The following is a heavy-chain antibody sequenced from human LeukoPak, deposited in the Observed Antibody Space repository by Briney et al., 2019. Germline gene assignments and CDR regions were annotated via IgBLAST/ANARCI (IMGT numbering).Heavy chain of an antibody. CDR2: INPYNGNT. Sequence: ASVTVSCTASGYTFSIYGISWVRQAPGQGLEWMGWINPYNGNTDYARMFQGKVTMTTDTSTSTAYMELRSLTSDDTAVYYCARGWAGTAMGDFWGQGTLLTVSS. J-gene: IGHJ4*02. CDR1: GYTFSIYG. CDR3: ARGWAGTAMGDF. D-gene: IGHD5-18*01. V-gene: IGHV1-18*01.